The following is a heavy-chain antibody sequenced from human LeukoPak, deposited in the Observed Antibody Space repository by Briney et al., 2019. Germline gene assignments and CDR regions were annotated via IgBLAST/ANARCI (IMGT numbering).Heavy chain of an antibody. CDR1: GGSFSGYY. CDR3: ASRYCSGGSCHRGIGDY. CDR2: INHSGST. D-gene: IGHD2-15*01. J-gene: IGHJ4*02. V-gene: IGHV4-34*01. Sequence: PSETLSLTCAVYGGSFSGYYCSWIRQPPGKGLEWIGEINHSGSTNYNPSLKSRVTISVDTSKNQFSLKLSSVTAADTAVYYCASRYCSGGSCHRGIGDYWGQGTLVTVSS.